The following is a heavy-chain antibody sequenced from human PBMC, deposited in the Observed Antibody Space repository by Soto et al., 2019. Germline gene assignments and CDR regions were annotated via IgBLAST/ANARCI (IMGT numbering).Heavy chain of an antibody. J-gene: IGHJ4*02. CDR1: GGSFSGYY. Sequence: PSETLSLTCAVYGGSFSGYYWSWIRQPPGKGLEWIGEINHSGSTNYNPSLKSRVTISVDTSKNQFSLKLSSVTAADTAVYYCARGRISPFDYWGQGALVTVSS. CDR3: ARGRISPFDY. CDR2: INHSGST. V-gene: IGHV4-34*01.